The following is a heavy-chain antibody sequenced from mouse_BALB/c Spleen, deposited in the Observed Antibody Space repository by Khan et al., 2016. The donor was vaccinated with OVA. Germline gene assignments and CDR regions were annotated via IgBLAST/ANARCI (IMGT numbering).Heavy chain of an antibody. CDR1: GHTFTNYG. Sequence: QIQLVQSGPELKKPGETVKISCKASGHTFTNYGMNWVKQAPGKGLKWMGWINTYTGEPTYADDFNGRFAFSLATSASTAYLPNNNLKNEDTATYFCARPPYFSYAMDNWGQGTSVTGSS. J-gene: IGHJ4*01. CDR2: INTYTGEP. D-gene: IGHD2-10*01. CDR3: ARPPYFSYAMDN. V-gene: IGHV9-3-1*01.